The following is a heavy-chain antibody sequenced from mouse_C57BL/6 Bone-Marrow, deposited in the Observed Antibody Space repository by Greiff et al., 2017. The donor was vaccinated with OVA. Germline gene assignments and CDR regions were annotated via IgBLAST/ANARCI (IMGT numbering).Heavy chain of an antibody. V-gene: IGHV10-1*01. Sequence: EVKLVESGGGLVQPKGSLKLSCAASGFSFNTYAMNWVRPAPGKGLEWVARIRSKSNNYATYYADSVKDRFTISRDDSESMLYLQMNNLKTEDTAMYYCVRRSSTHAMDYWGQGTSVTVSS. D-gene: IGHD1-1*01. CDR2: IRSKSNNYAT. CDR1: GFSFNTYA. CDR3: VRRSSTHAMDY. J-gene: IGHJ4*01.